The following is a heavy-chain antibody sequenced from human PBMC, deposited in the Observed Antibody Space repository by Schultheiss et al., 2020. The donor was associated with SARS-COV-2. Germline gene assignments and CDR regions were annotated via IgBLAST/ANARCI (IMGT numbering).Heavy chain of an antibody. CDR1: GGSFSGYY. D-gene: IGHD1-7*01. CDR3: AKYESGTMEDY. Sequence: GSLRLSCAVYGGSFSGYYWSWIRQPPGKGLEWIGSIYYNGNTFYNPSLKSRVSMSVVSSKNQFSLRLTSVTAADTAMYYCAKYESGTMEDYWGQGILVTVSS. J-gene: IGHJ4*02. CDR2: IYYNGNT. V-gene: IGHV4-59*05.